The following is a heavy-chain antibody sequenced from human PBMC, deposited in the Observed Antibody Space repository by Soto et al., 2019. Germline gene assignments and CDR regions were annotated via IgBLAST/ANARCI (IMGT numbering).Heavy chain of an antibody. CDR3: ARENGYDNFDY. V-gene: IGHV1-69*05. CDR2: IIPIFGTT. Sequence: ASVKVSCKASGGTFSSYAISWVRQAPGQGLEWMGMIIPIFGTTNYAQKFQGRVTITRDTSTSTVYMELSSLRSEDTAVYYCARENGYDNFDYWGQGTLVTVSS. D-gene: IGHD5-12*01. J-gene: IGHJ4*02. CDR1: GGTFSSYA.